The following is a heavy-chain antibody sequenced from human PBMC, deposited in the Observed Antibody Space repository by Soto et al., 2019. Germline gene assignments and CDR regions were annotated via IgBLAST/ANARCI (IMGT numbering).Heavy chain of an antibody. CDR1: GFAFSSYW. Sequence: GGSLRLSCAASGFAFSSYWMSWVRQAPGKGLEWVANIKQDGSEKYYVDSVKGRFTISRDNAKNSLYLQMNSLRAEVTAVYYCARERGIVGATTGLFDIWGQGTMVTVSS. CDR2: IKQDGSEK. D-gene: IGHD1-26*01. CDR3: ARERGIVGATTGLFDI. V-gene: IGHV3-7*03. J-gene: IGHJ3*02.